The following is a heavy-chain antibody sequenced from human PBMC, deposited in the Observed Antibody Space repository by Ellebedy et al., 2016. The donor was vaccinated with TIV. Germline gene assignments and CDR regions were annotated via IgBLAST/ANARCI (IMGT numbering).Heavy chain of an antibody. CDR2: IYGGGTT. Sequence: GGSLRLSCAASGFIVTTKYMYWVRQAPGKGLEWVSVIYGGGTTSYADSVRGRFTISRDNSKNTLYLHMNSLTVEDTAVYYCARDGGSSCRGDCYSFGFDCWGQGTRVTVSS. V-gene: IGHV3-66*01. CDR3: ARDGGSSCRGDCYSFGFDC. D-gene: IGHD2-21*02. CDR1: GFIVTTKY. J-gene: IGHJ4*02.